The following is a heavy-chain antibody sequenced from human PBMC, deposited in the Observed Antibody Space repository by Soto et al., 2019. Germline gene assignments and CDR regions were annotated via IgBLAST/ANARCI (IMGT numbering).Heavy chain of an antibody. CDR1: GYTFSSYG. D-gene: IGHD2-21*01. CDR2: ISYNGNT. Sequence: QVQLVQSGTEVKKPGASVTVSCKASGYTFSSYGISWARQAPGQGLEWMGWISYNGNTKYAQNLQGRVTMTTDTSTNTAYMELRSLRSDDTAVYYCGRDVWPTHGTAGDFHYWGQGTLVTVSS. CDR3: GRDVWPTHGTAGDFHY. J-gene: IGHJ4*02. V-gene: IGHV1-18*01.